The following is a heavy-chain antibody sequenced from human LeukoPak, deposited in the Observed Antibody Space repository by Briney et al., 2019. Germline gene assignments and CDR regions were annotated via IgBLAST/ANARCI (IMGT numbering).Heavy chain of an antibody. CDR3: ARDRDILTGYAFDY. CDR1: GFTFSTHG. Sequence: PGGSLRLSCLGSGFTFSTHGMNWVRQAPGKGLEWVSGIGGSSIGHSTHYADSVKGRFTISRDNSKNMVYLQMDSLRAEDTAVYYCARDRDILTGYAFDYWGQGTLVTVSS. J-gene: IGHJ4*02. V-gene: IGHV3-23*01. D-gene: IGHD3-9*01. CDR2: IGGSSIGHST.